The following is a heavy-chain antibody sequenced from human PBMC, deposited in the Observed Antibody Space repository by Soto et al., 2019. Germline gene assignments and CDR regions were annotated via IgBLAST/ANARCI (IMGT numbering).Heavy chain of an antibody. CDR1: GFTFSSYA. V-gene: IGHV3-23*01. CDR3: ARDGRDGFPLDY. J-gene: IGHJ4*02. Sequence: EVQLLESGGILVHPGGSLRLSCAASGFTFSSYAMTWVRQAPGKGLEWVSVMYSGGTTYYPDPLKGRCTISRDNSKNMLYLQVDNLRADDTAVYYCARDGRDGFPLDYWGQGTLVTVSS. CDR2: MYSGGTT. D-gene: IGHD1-1*01.